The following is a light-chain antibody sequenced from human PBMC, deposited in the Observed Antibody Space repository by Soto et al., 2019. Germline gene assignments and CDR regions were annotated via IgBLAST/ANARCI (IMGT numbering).Light chain of an antibody. CDR1: QSISSR. J-gene: IGKJ4*02. CDR2: KTS. Sequence: DIQMTQSPSTLSASVGDRVTITCRASQSISSRLAWYQQKPGKAPKLLIYKTSSLESGVPSRFSGSGSGTEFTLTISNLQPDDFATYYCQQYDAYSPFGGGTKVEIK. CDR3: QQYDAYSP. V-gene: IGKV1-5*03.